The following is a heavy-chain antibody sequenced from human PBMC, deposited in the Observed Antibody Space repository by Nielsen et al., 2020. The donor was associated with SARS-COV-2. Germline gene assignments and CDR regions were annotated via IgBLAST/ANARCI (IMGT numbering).Heavy chain of an antibody. J-gene: IGHJ5*02. CDR2: ISAYNGNT. Sequence: ASVKVSCKASGYTFTSYGISWVRQAPGQGLEWMGWISAYNGNTNYAQKLQGRVTMTTDTSTSTVYMELSSLRSEDTAVYYCARTIFANWFDPWGQGTLVTVSS. CDR1: GYTFTSYG. D-gene: IGHD3-3*01. CDR3: ARTIFANWFDP. V-gene: IGHV1-18*01.